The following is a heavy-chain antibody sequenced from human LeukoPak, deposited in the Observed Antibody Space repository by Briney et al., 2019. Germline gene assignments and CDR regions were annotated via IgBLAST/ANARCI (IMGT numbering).Heavy chain of an antibody. Sequence: SETLSLTCTVSGGSISPYSWTWIRQPPGKGLEWIGYIYYSASTNYNPSLKSRVTISVDTSKNQFSLKLTSVTAADTAVYYCARGVSGYTVSFDYWGQGTLVTVSS. J-gene: IGHJ4*02. CDR2: IYYSAST. V-gene: IGHV4-59*08. CDR1: GGSISPYS. D-gene: IGHD3-22*01. CDR3: ARGVSGYTVSFDY.